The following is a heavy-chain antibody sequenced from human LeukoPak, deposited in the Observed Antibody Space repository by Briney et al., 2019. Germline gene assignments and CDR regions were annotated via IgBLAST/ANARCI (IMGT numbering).Heavy chain of an antibody. CDR3: ARVGAAAPYDAFDI. V-gene: IGHV3-33*08. CDR2: IWYGGSNK. CDR1: GFTFSSYG. Sequence: PGRSLRLSCAASGFTFSSYGMHWVRQAPGKGLEWVAVIWYGGSNKYYADSVKGRFTISRDNSKNTLYLQMNSLRAEDTAVYYCARVGAAAPYDAFDIWGQGTMVTVSS. J-gene: IGHJ3*02. D-gene: IGHD6-13*01.